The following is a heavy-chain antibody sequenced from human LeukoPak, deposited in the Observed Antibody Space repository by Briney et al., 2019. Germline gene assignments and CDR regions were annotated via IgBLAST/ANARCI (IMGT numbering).Heavy chain of an antibody. Sequence: SETLSLTCTVSGGSISSSSYYWGWIRQPPGKGLEWIGNIYYSGSTYYNPSLKSRVAISVDTSKNQFSLKLSSVTAADTAVYYCARDGYNPIDYWGQGTLVTVSS. V-gene: IGHV4-39*07. CDR2: IYYSGST. J-gene: IGHJ4*02. CDR3: ARDGYNPIDY. CDR1: GGSISSSSYY. D-gene: IGHD5-24*01.